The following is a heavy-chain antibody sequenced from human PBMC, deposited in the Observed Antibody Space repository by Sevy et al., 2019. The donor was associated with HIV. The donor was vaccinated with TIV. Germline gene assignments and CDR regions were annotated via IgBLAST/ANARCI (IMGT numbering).Heavy chain of an antibody. D-gene: IGHD6-6*01. Sequence: GGSLRLSCAVSGFTFSSAWMSWFRQTPGKRLEWVGRIESKIDGGTIYYAAPVKGRFSISRDDSKNTQFLQMNSLKTEDTAVYYCATDHPPEQLVSDYWGQGTLVTVSS. CDR1: GFTFSSAW. CDR2: IESKIDGGTI. CDR3: ATDHPPEQLVSDY. V-gene: IGHV3-15*04. J-gene: IGHJ4*02.